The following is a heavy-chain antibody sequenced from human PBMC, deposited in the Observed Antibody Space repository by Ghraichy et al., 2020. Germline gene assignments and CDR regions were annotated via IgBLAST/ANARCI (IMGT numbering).Heavy chain of an antibody. J-gene: IGHJ6*03. Sequence: ESLNISCAGSGFTISSYNMNWVRQAPGKGLEWVSSISTSTSYMSYADSVKGRFTISRDNAKNSLYLQMNSLRAEDTAVYYCARDYYYYYMDVWGKGTTVTVSS. CDR2: ISTSTSYM. CDR3: ARDYYYYYMDV. V-gene: IGHV3-21*01. CDR1: GFTISSYN.